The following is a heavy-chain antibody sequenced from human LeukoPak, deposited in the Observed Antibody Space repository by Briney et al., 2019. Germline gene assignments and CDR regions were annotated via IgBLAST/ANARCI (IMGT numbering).Heavy chain of an antibody. CDR1: GFTFSRYS. CDR2: ISSSSSFI. CDR3: ARDPPLGYCSSSSCPHLDY. J-gene: IGHJ4*02. V-gene: IGHV3-21*01. Sequence: GESLRLSCAASGFTFSRYSMNWVRQAPGKGLEWVSSISSSSSFIYYADSVKGRFTISRDNAKNSLYLQMNSLRAEDTAVYYCARDPPLGYCSSSSCPHLDYWGQGTLVTVSS. D-gene: IGHD2-2*01.